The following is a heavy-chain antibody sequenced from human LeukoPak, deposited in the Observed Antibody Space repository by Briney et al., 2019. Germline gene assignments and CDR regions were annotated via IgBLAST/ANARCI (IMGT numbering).Heavy chain of an antibody. CDR3: ARDPSASGSYDY. CDR2: ISSKSGSV. D-gene: IGHD1-26*01. Sequence: FLRLSCAASGFIFDDYAMHWVRQGPGKGLEWVSGISSKSGSVAYADSVKGRFTISRDNAKNSLYLQMNSLRAEDTAVYYCARDPSASGSYDYWGQGTLVTVSS. V-gene: IGHV3-9*01. CDR1: GFIFDDYA. J-gene: IGHJ4*02.